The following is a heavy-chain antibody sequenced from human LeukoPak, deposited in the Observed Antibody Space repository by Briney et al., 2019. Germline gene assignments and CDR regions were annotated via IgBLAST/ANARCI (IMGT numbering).Heavy chain of an antibody. D-gene: IGHD4-17*01. J-gene: IGHJ6*02. CDR3: ATFELRGPTYYYYGMDV. Sequence: PGGSLRLSCAASGFTFSGFAMSWVRRTPGKGLEWVSAISGSGGSTYYADSVKGRFTISRDNSKNTLYLQMNSLRAEDTAVYYCATFELRGPTYYYYGMDVWGQGTTVTVSS. CDR1: GFTFSGFA. V-gene: IGHV3-23*01. CDR2: ISGSGGST.